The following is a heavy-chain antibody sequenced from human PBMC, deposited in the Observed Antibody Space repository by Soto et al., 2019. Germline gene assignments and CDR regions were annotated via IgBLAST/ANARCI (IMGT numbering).Heavy chain of an antibody. D-gene: IGHD3-22*01. CDR2: IYYSGST. V-gene: IGHV4-39*01. J-gene: IGHJ4*02. CDR3: ATRLTYYYDSSGPPHFDY. CDR1: GGSISSSSYY. Sequence: SETLSLTCTVSGGSISSSSYYWGWIRQPPGKGLEWIGSIYYSGSTYYNPSLKSRVTISVDTSKNQFSLKLSSVTAADTAVYYCATRLTYYYDSSGPPHFDYWGQGTLVTVSS.